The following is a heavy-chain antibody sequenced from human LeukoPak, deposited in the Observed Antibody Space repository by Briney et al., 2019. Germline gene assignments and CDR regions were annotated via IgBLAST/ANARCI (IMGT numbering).Heavy chain of an antibody. CDR3: ARGGRGYGSGSYYNDLYFDY. CDR2: ISYDGSNK. D-gene: IGHD3-10*01. J-gene: IGHJ4*02. V-gene: IGHV3-30*03. Sequence: GRSLRLSCAATGFTFSSYGMHWVRQAPGKGLEWVAVISYDGSNKYYADSVKGRFTISRDNSKNTLYLQMNSLRAEDTAVYYCARGGRGYGSGSYYNDLYFDYWGQGTLVTVSS. CDR1: GFTFSSYG.